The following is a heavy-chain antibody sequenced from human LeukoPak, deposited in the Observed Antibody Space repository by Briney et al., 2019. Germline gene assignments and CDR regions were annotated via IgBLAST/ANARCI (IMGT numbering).Heavy chain of an antibody. CDR3: ARGRKPIFGVVIMGDYYYYGMDV. CDR1: GGSFSVYY. D-gene: IGHD3-3*02. J-gene: IGHJ6*02. V-gene: IGHV4-34*01. CDR2: INHSGST. Sequence: SETLSLTCAVYGGSFSVYYWSWIRQPPGKGLEWIGEINHSGSTNYNPSLKSRVTISVDTSKNQFSLKLSSVTAADTAVYYCARGRKPIFGVVIMGDYYYYGMDVWGQGTTVTVSS.